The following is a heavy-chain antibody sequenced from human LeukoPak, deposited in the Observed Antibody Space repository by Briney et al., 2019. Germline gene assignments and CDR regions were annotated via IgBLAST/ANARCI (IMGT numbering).Heavy chain of an antibody. Sequence: GASVKVSCKASGYTFTSYGISWVRQAPGQGLEWMGWISAYNGNTNYAQKLQGRVTMTTDTSTSTAYMELRSLRSDDTAVYYCARVGYYYDSSDYYYGDYYGMDVWGQGTTVTVSS. V-gene: IGHV1-18*01. CDR2: ISAYNGNT. CDR3: ARVGYYYDSSDYYYGDYYGMDV. J-gene: IGHJ6*02. D-gene: IGHD3-22*01. CDR1: GYTFTSYG.